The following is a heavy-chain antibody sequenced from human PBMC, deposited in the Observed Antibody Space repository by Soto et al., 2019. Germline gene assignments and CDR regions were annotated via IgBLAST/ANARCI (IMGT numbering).Heavy chain of an antibody. J-gene: IGHJ4*02. Sequence: SETLSLTCTVSGGSISNSSYYWGWIRQPPGKGLEWIGHIYYGGTSYSNPSLRGRVTLSVDTSKNHFSLNLKSVTAADTAVYYCARVQRRWLNSGYWGQGTLVTVS. V-gene: IGHV4-39*02. D-gene: IGHD1-26*01. CDR3: ARVQRRWLNSGY. CDR2: IYYGGTS. CDR1: GGSISNSSYY.